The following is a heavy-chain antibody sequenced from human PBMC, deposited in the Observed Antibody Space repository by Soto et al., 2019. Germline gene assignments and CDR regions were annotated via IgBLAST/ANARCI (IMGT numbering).Heavy chain of an antibody. CDR2: IYYSGTT. Sequence: SEALALTCTVSGGSISSGDYYWSWVRQPPGKGLEWIGYIYYSGTTYYNPSLKSRITISVDTSKNQFSLKLSSVTAADTAVYYCASVGYYPRSMDVWGQGTTVTVSS. CDR1: GGSISSGDYY. J-gene: IGHJ6*02. V-gene: IGHV4-30-4*01. CDR3: ASVGYYPRSMDV. D-gene: IGHD3-10*01.